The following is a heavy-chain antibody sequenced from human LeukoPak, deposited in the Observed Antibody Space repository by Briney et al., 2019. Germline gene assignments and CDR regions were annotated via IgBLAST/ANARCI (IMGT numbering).Heavy chain of an antibody. CDR1: GYTFNTHW. CDR2: INPGDSDP. D-gene: IGHD6-6*01. CDR3: ARHGVGSSWFGFDY. J-gene: IGHJ4*02. Sequence: GESLKISCQASGYTFNTHWIGWVRQMPGKGLEWMGIINPGDSDPRYSPSFQGRATISADRSISTAYLQWSSLKASDTAMYYCARHGVGSSWFGFDYWGQGTLVTVSS. V-gene: IGHV5-51*01.